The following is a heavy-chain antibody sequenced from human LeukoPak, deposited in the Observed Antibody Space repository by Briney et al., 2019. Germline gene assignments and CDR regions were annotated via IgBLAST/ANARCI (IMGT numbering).Heavy chain of an antibody. CDR1: GFTFSNYG. D-gene: IGHD3-22*01. CDR2: ISYGRSNK. Sequence: GGSLRLSCAASGFTFSNYGMHWVRQAPGKGLEWVAVISYGRSNKYYADSVKGRFTISRDNYKNTLYLQMNSLRAEDTAVYYCAKDVYYDSSGYPIAYYYGMDVWGQGTTVTVS. V-gene: IGHV3-30*18. CDR3: AKDVYYDSSGYPIAYYYGMDV. J-gene: IGHJ6*02.